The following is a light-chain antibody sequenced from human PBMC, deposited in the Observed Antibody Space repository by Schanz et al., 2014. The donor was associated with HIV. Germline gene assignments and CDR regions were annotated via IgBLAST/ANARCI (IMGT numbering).Light chain of an antibody. CDR3: LQHNNWPWT. CDR1: QSVRSSF. V-gene: IGKV3D-20*02. Sequence: EIVLTQSPGTLSLSPGERATLSCRASQSVRSSFLAWYQQKPGQAPRLLISGASSRATGIPDRFSGSGSGTEFTLTISSLQSEDFAIYYCLQHNNWPWTFGQGTKVEIK. J-gene: IGKJ1*01. CDR2: GAS.